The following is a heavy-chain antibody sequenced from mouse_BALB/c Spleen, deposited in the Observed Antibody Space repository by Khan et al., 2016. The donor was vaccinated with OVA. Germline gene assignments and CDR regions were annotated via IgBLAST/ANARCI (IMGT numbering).Heavy chain of an antibody. CDR2: ISSSGAT. D-gene: IGHD2-14*01. CDR3: ARWAYRYDRYFDV. V-gene: IGHV3-8*02. CDR1: GDSITSGF. J-gene: IGHJ1*01. Sequence: EVQLQESGPSLVKPSQTLSLTCSVAGDSITSGFWNWIRKFPGNKLEYMGYISSSGATYYSPSLKSRISITRDTSNTQYYLQLNSVTTEDTATYYCARWAYRYDRYFDVWGAGTTVTVSS.